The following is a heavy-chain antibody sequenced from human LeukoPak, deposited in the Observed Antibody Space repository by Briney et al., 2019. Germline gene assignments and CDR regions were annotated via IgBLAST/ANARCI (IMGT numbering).Heavy chain of an antibody. CDR3: ARASYSYDINGWVPFDY. V-gene: IGHV4-34*01. CDR1: GGSFSGYY. D-gene: IGHD3-22*01. CDR2: INHSGTT. J-gene: IGHJ4*02. Sequence: SETLSLTCAVYGGSFSGYYWSWIRQPPGKGLEWIGEINHSGTTNYNPSLKSRVTISVDTSKNQFSLRLSSVTAADTAVYYCARASYSYDINGWVPFDYWGQGTLVTVSS.